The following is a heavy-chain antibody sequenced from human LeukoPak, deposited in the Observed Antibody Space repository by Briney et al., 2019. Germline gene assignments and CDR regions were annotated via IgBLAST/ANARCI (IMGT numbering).Heavy chain of an antibody. D-gene: IGHD3-10*01. V-gene: IGHV1-2*02. CDR3: ARDPKGSITMVRGAHYYYYYMDV. CDR1: GYTFTGYY. J-gene: IGHJ6*03. CDR2: INPNSGGT. Sequence: GASVKVSCKASGYTFTGYYMHWVRQAPGQGLEWMGWINPNSGGTNYAQKFQGRVTMTRDTSISTAYMELSRLRSDDTAVYYCARDPKGSITMVRGAHYYYYYMDVWGKGTTVTISS.